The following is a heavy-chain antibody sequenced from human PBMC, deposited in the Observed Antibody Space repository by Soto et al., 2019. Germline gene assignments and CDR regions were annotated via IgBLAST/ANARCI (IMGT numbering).Heavy chain of an antibody. J-gene: IGHJ4*02. D-gene: IGHD6-6*01. CDR1: EFAFSGYA. V-gene: IGHV3-23*01. CDR3: EKEDRIAARPGYFDY. CDR2: ISGSGGSA. Sequence: GGALRLSCAASEFAFSGYAMSWVRQAPGKGLEWVSAISGSGGSAYYADSVKGRFTISRDNSKNTLYLQMNSLRAEDTAVYYCEKEDRIAARPGYFDYWGQGTLVTVSS.